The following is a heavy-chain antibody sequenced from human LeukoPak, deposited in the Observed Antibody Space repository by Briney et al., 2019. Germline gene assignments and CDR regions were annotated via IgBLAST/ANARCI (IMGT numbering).Heavy chain of an antibody. CDR3: ARDVRSSGWYSDY. Sequence: GGSLRLSCAASGFTFDDYAMHWVRQAPGKGLEWVSGISWNSGCIGYADPVKGRFTISRDNAKNSLYLQMNSLRAEDTAVYYCARDVRSSGWYSDYWGQGTLVTVSS. CDR2: ISWNSGCI. CDR1: GFTFDDYA. V-gene: IGHV3-9*01. J-gene: IGHJ4*02. D-gene: IGHD6-19*01.